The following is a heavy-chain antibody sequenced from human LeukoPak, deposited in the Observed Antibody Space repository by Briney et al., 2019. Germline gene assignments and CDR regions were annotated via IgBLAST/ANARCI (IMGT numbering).Heavy chain of an antibody. CDR1: GGSFSGYY. D-gene: IGHD3-16*02. CDR3: ATGDRAYRIFDY. Sequence: PSETLSLTCAVYGGSFSGYYWSWIRQPPGKGLEWIGEINHSGSTNYNPSLKSRVTISVDTSKNQFSLKLSSVTAADTAVYYCATGDRAYRIFDYWGQGTLVTVSS. CDR2: INHSGST. V-gene: IGHV4-34*01. J-gene: IGHJ4*02.